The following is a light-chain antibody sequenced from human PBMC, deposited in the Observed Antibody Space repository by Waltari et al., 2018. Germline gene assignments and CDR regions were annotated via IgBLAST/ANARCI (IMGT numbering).Light chain of an antibody. CDR2: DVT. CDR1: SSDVGGYND. Sequence: QSALTQPASVSGSPGQSITIPCTGTSSDVGGYNDVSWYQQYPGKAPKLMIYDVTKRPSGVSNRFSDSKSGNTASLTISGLQAEDEADYYCSSYTSSTTFVFGGGTKLTVL. CDR3: SSYTSSTTFV. V-gene: IGLV2-14*01. J-gene: IGLJ3*02.